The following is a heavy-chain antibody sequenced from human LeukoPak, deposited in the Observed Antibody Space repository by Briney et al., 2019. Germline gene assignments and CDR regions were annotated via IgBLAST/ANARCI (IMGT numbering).Heavy chain of an antibody. Sequence: ASVKVSCKASGYTFTRWNFSRVRQAPGQGLEWMWWISTYNGDTKYTQTFQGRGTMTTDTSTSTPYMELRSLTSADTAVYYCARDSDWVFDLWGRGTVVTVSS. CDR1: GYTFTRWN. CDR2: ISTYNGDT. D-gene: IGHD3-9*01. V-gene: IGHV1-18*01. J-gene: IGHJ2*01. CDR3: ARDSDWVFDL.